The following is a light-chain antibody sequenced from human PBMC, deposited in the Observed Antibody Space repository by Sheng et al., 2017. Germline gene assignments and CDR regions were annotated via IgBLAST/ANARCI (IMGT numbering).Light chain of an antibody. CDR3: QHGHDTELS. CDR1: QSIGRY. Sequence: DIQMTQSPSSLSASIGDRVTITCRASQSIGRYLNWYQQKPGKAPKLLIYGAYTLASGVPSRFSGSASGTDFTLTISSLQPEDRATYYCQHGHDTELSFGGGPRWRSN. CDR2: GAY. V-gene: IGKV1-39*01. J-gene: IGKJ4*01.